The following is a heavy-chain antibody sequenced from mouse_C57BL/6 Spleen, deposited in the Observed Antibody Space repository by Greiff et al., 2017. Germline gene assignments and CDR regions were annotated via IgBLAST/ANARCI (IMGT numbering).Heavy chain of an antibody. D-gene: IGHD2-4*01. J-gene: IGHJ2*01. Sequence: EVKLMESGGGLVKPGGSLKLSCAASGFTFSDYGMHWVRQAPEKGLEGVAYISSGSSTIYYADTVKGRFTISRDNAKNTLFLQMTSLRSEDAAMYYCARGLHFDYWGQGTTLTVSS. CDR2: ISSGSSTI. V-gene: IGHV5-17*01. CDR3: ARGLHFDY. CDR1: GFTFSDYG.